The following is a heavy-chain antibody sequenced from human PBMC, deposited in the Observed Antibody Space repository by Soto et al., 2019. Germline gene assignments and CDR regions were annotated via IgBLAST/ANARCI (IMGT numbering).Heavy chain of an antibody. V-gene: IGHV3-23*01. CDR3: AGAGKGVVVPAAMPEWWFDP. CDR2: ISGSGGST. Sequence: GGSLRLSCAASGFTFSSYAMSWVRQAPGKGLEWVSAISGSGGSTYYADSVKGRFTISRDNSKNTLYLQMNSLRAEDTAVYYCAGAGKGVVVPAAMPEWWFDPWGQGTLVTVSS. D-gene: IGHD2-2*01. CDR1: GFTFSSYA. J-gene: IGHJ5*02.